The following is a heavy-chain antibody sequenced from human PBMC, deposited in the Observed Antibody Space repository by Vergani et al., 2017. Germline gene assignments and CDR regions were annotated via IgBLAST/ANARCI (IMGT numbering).Heavy chain of an antibody. J-gene: IGHJ5*02. CDR3: AKDVVTSSGGGWFDP. D-gene: IGHD2-21*02. CDR1: GFTSAGYA. Sequence: EVQLEESGGGLVLPGRSLRLSCVASGFTSAGYAMHWVRQAPGKGLEWVSGISWNSNSIGYADSVKGRFTISRDNAKNSLYLQMNSLRAEDTALYYCAKDVVTSSGGGWFDPWGQGTLVTVS. V-gene: IGHV3-9*02. CDR2: ISWNSNSI.